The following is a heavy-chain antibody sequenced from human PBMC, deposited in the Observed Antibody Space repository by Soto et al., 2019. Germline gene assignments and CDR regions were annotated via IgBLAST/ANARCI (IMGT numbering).Heavy chain of an antibody. CDR3: ASRPSNVDYVGVFDW. CDR1: GITFSTLW. CDR2: IKQDGSEK. Sequence: EVHLVESGGGLVQPGGSLRLSCSASGITFSTLWMSWVRQAPGKGLEWVANIKQDGSEKYYVDSVRGRFTISRDNAENSLFLQMNRLRAEDTAIYYCASRPSNVDYVGVFDWWGQGTPVTVSS. V-gene: IGHV3-7*03. D-gene: IGHD3-10*02. J-gene: IGHJ4*02.